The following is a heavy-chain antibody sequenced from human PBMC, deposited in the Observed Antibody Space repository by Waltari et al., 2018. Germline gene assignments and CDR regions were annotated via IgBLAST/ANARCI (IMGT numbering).Heavy chain of an antibody. CDR1: GFTLSSYG. CDR3: AKDAYYYGSGFHY. V-gene: IGHV3-30*02. CDR2: IRYDGSNK. Sequence: QVQLVESGGGVVQPGGSLRLSCAASGFTLSSYGMHWVRQAPGKGLEWVAFIRYDGSNKYYADSVKGRFTISRDNSKNTLYLQMNSLRAEDTAVYYCAKDAYYYGSGFHYWGQGTLVTVSS. D-gene: IGHD3-10*01. J-gene: IGHJ4*02.